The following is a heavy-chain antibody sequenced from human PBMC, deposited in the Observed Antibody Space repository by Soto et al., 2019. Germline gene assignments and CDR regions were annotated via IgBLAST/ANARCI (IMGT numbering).Heavy chain of an antibody. J-gene: IGHJ4*02. V-gene: IGHV4-34*01. CDR2: INHSGST. D-gene: IGHD2-21*01. CDR1: GGSFSGYY. CDR3: ARATDPIYYFDY. Sequence: SETLSLTCAVYGGSFSGYYWSWIRQPPGKGLEWIGEINHSGSTNYNPSLKSRVTISVDTSKNQFSLKLSSVTAADTAVYYCARATDPIYYFDYWGQGTLVTVSS.